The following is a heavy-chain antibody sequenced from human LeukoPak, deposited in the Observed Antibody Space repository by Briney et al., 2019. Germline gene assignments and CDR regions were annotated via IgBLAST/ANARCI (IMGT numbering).Heavy chain of an antibody. J-gene: IGHJ4*02. CDR1: GGSISSGGYS. V-gene: IGHV4-39*07. CDR3: ARDPPYGGNSGGY. CDR2: IYYSGST. D-gene: IGHD4-23*01. Sequence: SQTLSLTCAVSGGSISSGGYSWSWIRQPPGKGLEWIGSIYYSGSTYYNPSLKSRVTISVDTSKNQFSLKLSSVTAADTAVYYCARDPPYGGNSGGYWGQGTLVTVSS.